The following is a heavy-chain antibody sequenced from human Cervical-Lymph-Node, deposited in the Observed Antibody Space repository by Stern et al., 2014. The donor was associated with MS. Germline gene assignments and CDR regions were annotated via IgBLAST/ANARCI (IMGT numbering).Heavy chain of an antibody. Sequence: QVQLVQSGAKVKKPGSSVKVSCKASGGTFSSYAISWVRQAPGQGLEWMGGIIPIFGTANYAQKLQGRVTMTTDTSTSTAYMELRSLRSDDTAVYYCARDCKLRYFDPTSRCAFDIWGQGTMVTVSS. V-gene: IGHV1-69*06. CDR3: ARDCKLRYFDPTSRCAFDI. CDR1: GGTFSSYA. J-gene: IGHJ3*02. D-gene: IGHD3-9*01. CDR2: IIPIFGTA.